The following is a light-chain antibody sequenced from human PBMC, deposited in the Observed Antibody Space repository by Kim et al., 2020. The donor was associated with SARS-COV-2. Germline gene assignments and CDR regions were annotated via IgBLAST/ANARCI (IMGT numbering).Light chain of an antibody. V-gene: IGKV3-11*01. CDR2: DAS. CDR3: QQRSNWPPRLT. CDR1: QSVGTF. Sequence: PGERATLACRATQSVGTFLAWYQQKPGQAPRLLISDASNRAAGIPARFSGAGSGTDFTLTISSLETEDSAVYYCQQRSNWPPRLTFGQGTRLEIK. J-gene: IGKJ5*01.